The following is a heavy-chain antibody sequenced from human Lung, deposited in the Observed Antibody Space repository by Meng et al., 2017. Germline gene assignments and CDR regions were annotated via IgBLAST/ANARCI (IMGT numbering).Heavy chain of an antibody. CDR3: ARGPTTMAHDFDY. V-gene: IGHV4-34*01. CDR2: INHSGST. J-gene: IGHJ4*02. D-gene: IGHD4-11*01. CDR1: GGSFSDYY. Sequence: QVPLLQWGAGLLKPSGTLSLTCVVSGGSFSDYYWSWIRQPPGKGLEWIGEINHSGSTNYNPSLESRATISVDTSQNNLSLKLSSVTAADSAVYYCARGPTTMAHDFDYWGQGTLVTVSS.